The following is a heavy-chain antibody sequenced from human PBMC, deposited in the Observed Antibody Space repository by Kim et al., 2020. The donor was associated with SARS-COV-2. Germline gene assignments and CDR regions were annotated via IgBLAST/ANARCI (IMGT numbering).Heavy chain of an antibody. CDR3: ARDQQVRGGIVLYYYGMDI. CDR2: MSYDGGKK. Sequence: GGSLRLSCAVSGFTLNSYTMHWVRQAPGKGLEWVAVMSYDGGKKYYAESVKGRFTISRDSSQNTLYLQMNNLGPEDTAVYFCARDQQVRGGIVLYYYGMDIWGQGPTVTVS. J-gene: IGHJ6*02. V-gene: IGHV3-30-3*01. CDR1: GFTLNSYT. D-gene: IGHD3-10*01.